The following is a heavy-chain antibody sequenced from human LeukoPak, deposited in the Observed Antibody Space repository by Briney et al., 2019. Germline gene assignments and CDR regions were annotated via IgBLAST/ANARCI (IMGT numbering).Heavy chain of an antibody. V-gene: IGHV3-73*01. J-gene: IGHJ4*01. CDR2: IRSKANSYAT. CDR1: GFTFSGSA. CDR3: ATDPRLLIY. Sequence: GGSLRLSCAAFGFTFSGSAMHWVRQASGKGLEWVGRIRSKANSYATAYAASVKGRFTISRDDSKNTAYLQMNGLRPEDTALYYCATDPRLLIYWGHGTLVTVSS. D-gene: IGHD2-21*01.